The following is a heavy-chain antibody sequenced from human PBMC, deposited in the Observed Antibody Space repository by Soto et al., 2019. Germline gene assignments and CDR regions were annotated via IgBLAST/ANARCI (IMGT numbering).Heavy chain of an antibody. CDR3: ARGRIPQWLVRPFDY. D-gene: IGHD6-19*01. CDR1: GGSFSGYY. V-gene: IGHV4-34*01. Sequence: PSETLSLTCAAYGGSFSGYYWSWIRQPPGKGLEWIGEINHSGSTNYNPSLKSRVTISVDTSKNQFSLKLRSVTAADTAVYYCARGRIPQWLVRPFDYWGQGTLVTSPQ. CDR2: INHSGST. J-gene: IGHJ4*02.